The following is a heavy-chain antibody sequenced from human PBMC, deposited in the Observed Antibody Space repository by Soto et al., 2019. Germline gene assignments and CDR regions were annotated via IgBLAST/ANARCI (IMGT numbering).Heavy chain of an antibody. CDR2: IKQGGSVK. V-gene: IGHV3-7*03. Sequence: GGSLRLSCAPSGFTFSNYWMSWVRQAPGQGLEWVASIKQGGSVKHYVDPVKGRFTISRDNAEKSLHLQMNSLRAEDTAVYYCAKLRGDYTVFDYWGQGARVTVSS. D-gene: IGHD4-17*01. CDR3: AKLRGDYTVFDY. CDR1: GFTFSNYW. J-gene: IGHJ4*02.